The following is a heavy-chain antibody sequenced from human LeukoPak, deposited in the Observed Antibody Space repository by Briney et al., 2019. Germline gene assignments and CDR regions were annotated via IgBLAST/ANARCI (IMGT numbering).Heavy chain of an antibody. CDR1: GFTFSSYG. Sequence: GGSLRLSCAASGFTFSSYGMHWVRQAPGKGLEWVAFIRYDGSNKYYADSVKGRFTISRDNSKNTLYLQMNSLRAEDTAVYYCAKVFGVVITYLDYWGQGTLVTVSS. CDR3: AKVFGVVITYLDY. CDR2: IRYDGSNK. J-gene: IGHJ4*02. D-gene: IGHD3-3*01. V-gene: IGHV3-30*02.